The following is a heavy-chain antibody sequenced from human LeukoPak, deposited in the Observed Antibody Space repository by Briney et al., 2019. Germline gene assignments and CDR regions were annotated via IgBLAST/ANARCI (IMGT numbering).Heavy chain of an antibody. CDR2: IIPIFGTA. Sequence: SVKVSCKASGGTFSSYAISWVRQAPGQGLEWMGGIIPIFGTANYAQKFQGRVTITADESTSTAYMELSSLRSEDTAVYYCARAAAIYSAFDIWGQGTMVTVSS. D-gene: IGHD3-3*01. CDR1: GGTFSSYA. CDR3: ARAAAIYSAFDI. V-gene: IGHV1-69*01. J-gene: IGHJ3*02.